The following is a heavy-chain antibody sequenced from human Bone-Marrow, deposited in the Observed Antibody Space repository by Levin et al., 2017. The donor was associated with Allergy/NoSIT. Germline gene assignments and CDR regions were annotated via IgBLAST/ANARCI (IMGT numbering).Heavy chain of an antibody. CDR2: INPKSGGT. J-gene: IGHJ6*02. V-gene: IGHV1-2*02. Sequence: WASVKVSCEASGYSFNDYYIHWVRQAPGQGLEWVGWINPKSGGTNYAQKFQGRVTMTRDTSISTAFMELTRLSSDDTALYFCARIRYLYDSSGYPSDCGMDVWGQGTMVTVSS. CDR3: ARIRYLYDSSGYPSDCGMDV. CDR1: GYSFNDYY. D-gene: IGHD3-22*01.